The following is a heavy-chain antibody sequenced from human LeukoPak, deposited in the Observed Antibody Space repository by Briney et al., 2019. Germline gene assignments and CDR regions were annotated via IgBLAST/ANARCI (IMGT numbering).Heavy chain of an antibody. Sequence: GGSLRLSCAASGFTFDDYAMHWVRQAPGKGLEWVSGISWNSCSIGYADSVKGRFTISRDNAENSLYLQMNSLRAEDTDLYYCAKEKYYYDSSGYSIIYFDYWGQGTLVTVSS. D-gene: IGHD3-22*01. CDR2: ISWNSCSI. CDR1: GFTFDDYA. V-gene: IGHV3-9*01. CDR3: AKEKYYYDSSGYSIIYFDY. J-gene: IGHJ4*02.